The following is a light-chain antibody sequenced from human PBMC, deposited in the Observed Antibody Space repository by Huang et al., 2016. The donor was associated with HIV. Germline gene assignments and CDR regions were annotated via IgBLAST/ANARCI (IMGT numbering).Light chain of an antibody. V-gene: IGKV1-39*01. CDR3: QQSYSFPRT. CDR2: AAS. J-gene: IGKJ1*01. Sequence: DIQMTQSPSSLSASVGDRVTITCRASQSISNYLNWYQQRPGKAPKLLIYAASSLQSGVPSRFSGSGSGTDFTLTIISLQPEDFATYYCQQSYSFPRTFGQGTQVEIK. CDR1: QSISNY.